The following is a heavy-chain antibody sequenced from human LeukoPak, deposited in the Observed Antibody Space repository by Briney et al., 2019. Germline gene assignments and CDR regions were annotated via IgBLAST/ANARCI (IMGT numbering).Heavy chain of an antibody. Sequence: SETLSLTCTVSGGSISSYYWSWIRQPPGKGLEWIGYIYYSGSTNYNPSLKSRVTISVDTSKNQFSLKLSSVTAADTAVYYCARLYYDFWGAFDIWGQGTMVTVSS. CDR1: GGSISSYY. CDR2: IYYSGST. V-gene: IGHV4-59*08. J-gene: IGHJ3*02. CDR3: ARLYYDFWGAFDI. D-gene: IGHD3-3*01.